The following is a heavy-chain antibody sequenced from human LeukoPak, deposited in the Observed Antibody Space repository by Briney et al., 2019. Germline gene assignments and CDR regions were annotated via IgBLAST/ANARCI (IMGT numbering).Heavy chain of an antibody. J-gene: IGHJ4*02. CDR1: GFTVSSNY. Sequence: GGSLRLSCAASGFTVSSNYMNWVRQAPGKGLEWVSTISGSGGSKYYADSVKGRFTISRDNSKNTLYLQMNTLRAEDTAVYYCAKGMWIQLWSPFDYWGQGTLVTVSS. V-gene: IGHV3-23*01. D-gene: IGHD5-18*01. CDR2: ISGSGGSK. CDR3: AKGMWIQLWSPFDY.